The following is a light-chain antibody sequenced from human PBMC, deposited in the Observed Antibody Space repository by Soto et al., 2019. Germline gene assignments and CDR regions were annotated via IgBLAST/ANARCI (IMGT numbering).Light chain of an antibody. J-gene: IGKJ5*01. CDR2: STY. Sequence: EIVLTQSRATMSVSPGERDTPSCRAHQIVSSDSLAWYQQQPGQAHRLLIYSTYNRATGIPPRFSGRGSGTDFTLTISSLEPEDFAVYYCQKRNNWPPIPLGKGTRVEIK. CDR1: QIVSSD. CDR3: QKRNNWPPIP. V-gene: IGKV3-11*01.